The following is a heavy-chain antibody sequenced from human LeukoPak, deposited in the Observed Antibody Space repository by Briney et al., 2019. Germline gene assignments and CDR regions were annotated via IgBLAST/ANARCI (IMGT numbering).Heavy chain of an antibody. CDR2: INSDGSST. D-gene: IGHD1-14*01. J-gene: IGHJ4*02. V-gene: IGHV3-74*01. CDR3: VREPQAEYYFDY. CDR1: GFTFSSYY. Sequence: GGSLRLSCAASGFTFSSYYMSWVRQPPGKGLVWVSRINSDGSSTAYADSVKGRLTISRDNAKNTLYLQMNSLRAEDTAVYYCVREPQAEYYFDYWGQGTLVTVSS.